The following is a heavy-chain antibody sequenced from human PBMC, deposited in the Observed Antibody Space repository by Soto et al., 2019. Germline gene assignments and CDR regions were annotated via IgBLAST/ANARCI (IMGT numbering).Heavy chain of an antibody. Sequence: QVQLVESGGGVVQPGRSLRLSCAASGFNFSTYGMHWVRQAPGKGLEWVAVIWYDGINKYYADSVKGRFTISRDNFKNTLYLQMNRLRAEDTAVYYCARAGRSIAARCLNYWGQGTLVTVSS. V-gene: IGHV3-33*01. D-gene: IGHD6-6*01. J-gene: IGHJ4*02. CDR3: ARAGRSIAARCLNY. CDR2: IWYDGINK. CDR1: GFNFSTYG.